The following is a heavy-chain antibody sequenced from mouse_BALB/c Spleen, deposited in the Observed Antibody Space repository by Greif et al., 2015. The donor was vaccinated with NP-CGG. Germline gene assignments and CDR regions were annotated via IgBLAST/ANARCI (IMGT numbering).Heavy chain of an antibody. CDR2: IRNKANGYTT. CDR1: GFTFTDYY. D-gene: IGHD1-1*01. CDR3: ARDIVRLLRWYFDV. J-gene: IGHJ1*01. Sequence: EVQRVESGGGLVQPGGSLRLSCATSGFTFTDYYMSWVRQPPGKALEWLGFIRNKANGYTTEYGASVKGRFTISRDNSQSILYLQMNTLRAEDSATYYCARDIVRLLRWYFDVWGAGTTVTVSS. V-gene: IGHV7-3*02.